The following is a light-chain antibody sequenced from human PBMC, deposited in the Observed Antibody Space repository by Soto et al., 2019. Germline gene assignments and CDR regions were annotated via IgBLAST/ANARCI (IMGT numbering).Light chain of an antibody. CDR2: EVS. Sequence: QSALTQPPSASGSPGQSVTISCTGTSSDVGGYNYVSWYQQHPGKAPKLMIYEVSKRPSGVPDRFSGSKSGNTASLTVSGLHAEDEADYYCSSYAGNTPPYVFGTGTKLTVL. V-gene: IGLV2-8*01. CDR3: SSYAGNTPPYV. J-gene: IGLJ1*01. CDR1: SSDVGGYNY.